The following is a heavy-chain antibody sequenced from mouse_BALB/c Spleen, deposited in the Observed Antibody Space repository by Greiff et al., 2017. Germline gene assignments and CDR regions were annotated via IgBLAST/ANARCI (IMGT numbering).Heavy chain of an antibody. J-gene: IGHJ4*01. CDR1: GFTFSSYG. CDR3: ARGVYGYVAMDY. D-gene: IGHD2-2*01. CDR2: ISSGGSYT. Sequence: EVQRVESGGDLVKPGGSLKLSCAASGFTFSSYGMSWVRQTPDKRLEWVATISSGGSYTYYPDSVKGRFTISRDNAKNTLYLQMSSLKSEDTAMYYCARGVYGYVAMDYWGQGTSVTVSS. V-gene: IGHV5-6*01.